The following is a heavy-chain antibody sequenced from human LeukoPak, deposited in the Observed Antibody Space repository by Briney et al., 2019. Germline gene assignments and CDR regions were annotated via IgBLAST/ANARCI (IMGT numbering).Heavy chain of an antibody. CDR2: IYYSGST. V-gene: IGHV4-30-4*08. J-gene: IGHJ4*02. D-gene: IGHD3-10*01. CDR3: ARLRGNYGSGSYRY. CDR1: GGSISSGDYY. Sequence: PSETLSLTCTVSGGSISSGDYYWSWIRQPPGKGLEWIGYIYYSGSTYYNPSLKSRVTISVDTSKNQFSLKLSSVTAADTAVYYCARLRGNYGSGSYRYWGQGTLVTVSS.